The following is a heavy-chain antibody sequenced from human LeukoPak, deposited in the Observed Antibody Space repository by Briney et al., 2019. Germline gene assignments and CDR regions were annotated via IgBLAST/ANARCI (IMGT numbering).Heavy chain of an antibody. J-gene: IGHJ5*02. CDR3: ARGPPLTYNWNPQNDWFDP. Sequence: ASVKVSCKASGYTFTSYGISWVRQAPGQGLEWMGWISAYNGNTNYAQKLQGRVTMTTDTSTSTAYMELRSLRSDDTAVYYCARGPPLTYNWNPQNDWFDPWGQGTLVTVSS. CDR2: ISAYNGNT. V-gene: IGHV1-18*01. CDR1: GYTFTSYG. D-gene: IGHD1-20*01.